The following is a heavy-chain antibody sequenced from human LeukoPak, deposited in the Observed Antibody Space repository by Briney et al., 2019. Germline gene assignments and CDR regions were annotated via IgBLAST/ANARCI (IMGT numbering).Heavy chain of an antibody. Sequence: ASVKVSCKASGYTFTSNYIHWVRQAPGQGLEWMGMIYPRDGSTSYAQKFQGRVTVTRDTSTSTVHMELSGLRSGDTAAYYCAKVRAPSGWFNSDDWGQGTLVTVSS. CDR2: IYPRDGST. D-gene: IGHD6-19*01. CDR1: GYTFTSNY. CDR3: AKVRAPSGWFNSDD. J-gene: IGHJ4*02. V-gene: IGHV1-46*01.